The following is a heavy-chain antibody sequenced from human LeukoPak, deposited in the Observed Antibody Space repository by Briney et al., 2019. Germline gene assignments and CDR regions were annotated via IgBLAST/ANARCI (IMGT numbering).Heavy chain of an antibody. J-gene: IGHJ4*02. CDR2: ISSSGTTI. D-gene: IGHD3-10*01. CDR1: GFTFSSYE. CDR3: ARHLSYGSGSYYNFGY. V-gene: IGHV3-48*03. Sequence: GGSLRLSVAASGFTFSSYEMNWVRQAPGKGLEWVSYISSSGTTIYYADSVKGRFTISRDNARDSLYLQMNSLRAEDTAVYYCARHLSYGSGSYYNFGYWGQGTLVTVSS.